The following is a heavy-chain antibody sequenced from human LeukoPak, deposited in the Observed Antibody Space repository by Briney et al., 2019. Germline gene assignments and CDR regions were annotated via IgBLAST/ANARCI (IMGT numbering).Heavy chain of an antibody. Sequence: GGSLRLSCAASGFTFSSYSMNWVRQAPGKGLEWVSSISSSSSYIYYADSVKGRFTISRDNSKNTLYLQMNSLRAEDTAVYYCARGAKWELLGGDTFDIWGQGTMVTVSS. D-gene: IGHD1-26*01. V-gene: IGHV3-21*01. CDR3: ARGAKWELLGGDTFDI. CDR1: GFTFSSYS. CDR2: ISSSSSYI. J-gene: IGHJ3*02.